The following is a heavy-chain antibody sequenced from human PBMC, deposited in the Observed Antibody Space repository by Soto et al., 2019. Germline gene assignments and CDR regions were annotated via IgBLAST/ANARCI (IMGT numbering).Heavy chain of an antibody. Sequence: QVQLVQSGAEVKKPGASVKVSCKASGYTFTSYGISWVRQAPGQGLEWMGWISAYNGNTNYAQKLQGRVTMTTDTSTSTAYMELRSLRSDDTAVYYCARVWSYYDSSGYLFHLDYWGQGTLVTVSS. J-gene: IGHJ4*02. CDR1: GYTFTSYG. CDR2: ISAYNGNT. CDR3: ARVWSYYDSSGYLFHLDY. D-gene: IGHD3-22*01. V-gene: IGHV1-18*04.